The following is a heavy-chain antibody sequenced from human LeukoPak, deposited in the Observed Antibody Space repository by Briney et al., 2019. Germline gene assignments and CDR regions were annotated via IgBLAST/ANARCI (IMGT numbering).Heavy chain of an antibody. CDR2: IKADGTAT. D-gene: IGHD2-21*02. CDR1: GFTFSIYW. V-gene: IGHV3-74*03. J-gene: IGHJ4*02. Sequence: SLTLSCAPSGFTFSIYWMQWARLAAGGGLVWVSHIKADGTATTYADSVAGRPSLSRDNAKNTLYLEMNSLRDEDTAVYYCARSCGSDCYHKVPGDYWGQGTLVTVSS. CDR3: ARSCGSDCYHKVPGDY.